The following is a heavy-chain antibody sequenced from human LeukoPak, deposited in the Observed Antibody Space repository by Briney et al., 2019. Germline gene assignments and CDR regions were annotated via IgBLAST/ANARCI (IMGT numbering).Heavy chain of an antibody. J-gene: IGHJ4*02. CDR2: IYYSGST. V-gene: IGHV4-59*05. D-gene: IGHD3-10*01. CDR3: ASYGSEQL. Sequence: LRLSCAASGFTFSDYYMSWIRQPPGKGLEWIGSIYYSGSTFHNPSLKSRVTISVDTSKNQFSLKLSSVTAADTAVYYCASYGSEQLWGQGTLVTVSS. CDR1: GFTFSDYY.